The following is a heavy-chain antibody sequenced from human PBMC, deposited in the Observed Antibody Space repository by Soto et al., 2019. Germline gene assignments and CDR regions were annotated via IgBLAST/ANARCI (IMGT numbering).Heavy chain of an antibody. CDR1: GFTFSGYW. Sequence: GGSLRLSCAASGFTFSGYWMTWVRQAPGKGLEWVADIKKDGTEKYYVDSLKGRFTISRDNAKKSVYLQMSGLTVEDTAVYRCARGPSYSDYSNDWFFDSWGQGALVTVSS. J-gene: IGHJ4*02. D-gene: IGHD3-9*01. V-gene: IGHV3-7*03. CDR2: IKKDGTEK. CDR3: ARGPSYSDYSNDWFFDS.